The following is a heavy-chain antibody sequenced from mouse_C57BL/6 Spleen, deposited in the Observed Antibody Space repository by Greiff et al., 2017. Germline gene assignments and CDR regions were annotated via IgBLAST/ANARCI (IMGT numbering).Heavy chain of an antibody. CDR1: GYTFTSYW. D-gene: IGHD2-4*01. Sequence: QVQLQQPGAELVKPGASVKMSCKASGYTFTSYWITWVKQRPGQGLEWIGDIYPGSGSTNYNEKFKSKATLTVDTSSSTAYMQLSSLTSEYSAVYDCARRGGDYDSLYAMDYWGQGTSVTVSS. V-gene: IGHV1-55*01. CDR2: IYPGSGST. CDR3: ARRGGDYDSLYAMDY. J-gene: IGHJ4*01.